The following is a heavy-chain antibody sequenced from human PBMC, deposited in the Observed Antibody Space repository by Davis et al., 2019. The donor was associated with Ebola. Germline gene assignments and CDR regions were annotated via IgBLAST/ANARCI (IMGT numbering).Heavy chain of an antibody. Sequence: GESLKISCAASGFTFSSYSMNWVRQAPGKGLEWVSYISSSSTMYYADSVKGRFTISRDNAKNSLYLQMNSLRAEDTAVYFCAAGWQYPGAWGQGTLVTVSS. CDR1: GFTFSSYS. CDR3: AAGWQYPGA. V-gene: IGHV3-48*01. D-gene: IGHD2-15*01. CDR2: ISSSSTM. J-gene: IGHJ5*02.